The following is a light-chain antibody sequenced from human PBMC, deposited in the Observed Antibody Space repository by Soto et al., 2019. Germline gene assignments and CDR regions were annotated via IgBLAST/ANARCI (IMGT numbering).Light chain of an antibody. CDR3: CSYAGSTTRVL. CDR1: SSDVDTYKY. Sequence: QSVLTQPASVSGSPGQSIIISCTGTSSDVDTYKYVSWYQQHPGKAPKLMIYEVSHRPSGVSDCFSGSKSGNTASLTISGLQAEDEADYYCCSYAGSTTRVLFGGGTKVTVL. J-gene: IGLJ2*01. CDR2: EVS. V-gene: IGLV2-14*01.